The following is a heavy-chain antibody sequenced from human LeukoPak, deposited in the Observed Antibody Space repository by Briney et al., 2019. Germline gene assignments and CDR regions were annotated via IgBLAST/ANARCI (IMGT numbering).Heavy chain of an antibody. CDR1: GFTFRSYW. Sequence: GGSLRLSCGASGFTFRSYWMNWVCQAPGKGLEWVANIKQDESEKYYVDSVKGRFTISRDNAENSLYLQMNSLRAEDTAVYYCARARYYMDVWGKGTTVTVSS. CDR2: IKQDESEK. J-gene: IGHJ6*03. CDR3: ARARYYMDV. V-gene: IGHV3-7*01.